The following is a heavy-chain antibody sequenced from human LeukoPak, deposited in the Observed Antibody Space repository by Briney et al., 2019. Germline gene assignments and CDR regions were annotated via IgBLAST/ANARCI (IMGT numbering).Heavy chain of an antibody. CDR2: IRYDGSNK. D-gene: IGHD3-10*01. Sequence: PGGSLRLSCAASGFTFSSYGMHWVRQAPGKGLEWVAFIRYDGSNKYYAYSVKGRFTISRDNSRNTLSLQMNSLRPEDTAVYYCTREGLGIYFSAWFDPWGQGTLVTVSS. J-gene: IGHJ5*02. V-gene: IGHV3-30*02. CDR3: TREGLGIYFSAWFDP. CDR1: GFTFSSYG.